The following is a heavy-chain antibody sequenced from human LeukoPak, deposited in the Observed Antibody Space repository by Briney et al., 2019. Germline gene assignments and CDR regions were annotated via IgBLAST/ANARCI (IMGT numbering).Heavy chain of an antibody. CDR3: TREFRFNDILTGSHKWFDP. Sequence: GGSLRLSCVASGFTFSTHGMQWVRQAPGKGLEWVTFTRYDGVNKYYSDSVKGRFTISRDNAKNTLYLQMNSLRAEDTAVYYCTREFRFNDILTGSHKWFDPWGQGTLVTVSS. J-gene: IGHJ5*02. CDR1: GFTFSTHG. D-gene: IGHD3-9*01. V-gene: IGHV3-30*02. CDR2: TRYDGVNK.